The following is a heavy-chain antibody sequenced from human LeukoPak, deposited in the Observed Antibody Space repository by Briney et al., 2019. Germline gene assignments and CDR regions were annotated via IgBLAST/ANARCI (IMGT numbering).Heavy chain of an antibody. V-gene: IGHV4-34*01. D-gene: IGHD6-6*01. J-gene: IGHJ6*03. CDR3: ARGGAARRVYYYYYYMDV. CDR1: GGSFSGYY. CDR2: INHSGST. Sequence: SETLSLTCAVYGGSFSGYYWSWIRQPPGKGLEWIGEINHSGSTNYNPSLKSRVTISVDTSKNQFSLKLSSVTAAGTAVYYCARGGAARRVYYYYYYMDVWGKGTTVTVSS.